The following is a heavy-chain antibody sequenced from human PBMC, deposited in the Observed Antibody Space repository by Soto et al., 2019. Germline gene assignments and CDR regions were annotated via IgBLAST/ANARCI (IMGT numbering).Heavy chain of an antibody. J-gene: IGHJ4*02. CDR1: GGSFSCYY. Sequence: PSETLSLTCAVYGGSFSCYYWSWIRQPPGKGLGWIGEINHSGSTNYNPSLKSRVTISVDTSKNQFSLKLSSVTAADTAVYYCARGRIAARPFPFDYWGQGTRVTV. CDR3: ARGRIAARPFPFDY. CDR2: INHSGST. D-gene: IGHD6-6*01. V-gene: IGHV4-34*01.